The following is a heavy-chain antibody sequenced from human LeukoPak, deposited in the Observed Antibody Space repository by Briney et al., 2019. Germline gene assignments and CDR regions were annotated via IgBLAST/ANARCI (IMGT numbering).Heavy chain of an antibody. Sequence: ASVKVSCKASGYTFTSYGISWVRRAPGQGLEWMGWISAYNGNANYAQKLQGRVTMTTDTSTSTAYMELRSLRSDDTAVYYCARVSGIVVVPAIRNTANWFDPWGQGTLVTVSS. CDR2: ISAYNGNA. V-gene: IGHV1-18*04. D-gene: IGHD2-2*01. J-gene: IGHJ5*02. CDR1: GYTFTSYG. CDR3: ARVSGIVVVPAIRNTANWFDP.